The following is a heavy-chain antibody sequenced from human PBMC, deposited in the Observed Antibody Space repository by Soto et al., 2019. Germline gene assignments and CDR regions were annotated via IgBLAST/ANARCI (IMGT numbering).Heavy chain of an antibody. CDR1: RLTFSGYW. CDR2: INGDGSST. Sequence: GGSLRLSCAASRLTFSGYWMHWVRQAPGKGLVWVSHINGDGSSTRYADSVKGRFTISRDNAKNTLYLQMNSLRAEDTAVYYCARDRGTPDAFDIWGQGTMVTVSS. V-gene: IGHV3-74*01. J-gene: IGHJ3*02. CDR3: ARDRGTPDAFDI. D-gene: IGHD3-10*01.